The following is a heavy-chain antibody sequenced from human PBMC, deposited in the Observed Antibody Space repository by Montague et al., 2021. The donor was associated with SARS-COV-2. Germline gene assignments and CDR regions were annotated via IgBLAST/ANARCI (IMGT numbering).Heavy chain of an antibody. D-gene: IGHD1-7*01. V-gene: IGHV4-4*07. Sequence: SETLSLTCSVSGDSITNHYWSWIRQPAGKGLEWIGRMHFTGNTNFSPFFSSRLTMSADTSENQSSLKLTSVTAADTAIYFCARDRFDFGAGRQGTIDFWGQGTLVTVSS. J-gene: IGHJ4*02. CDR3: ARDRFDFGAGRQGTIDF. CDR1: GDSITNHY. CDR2: MHFTGNT.